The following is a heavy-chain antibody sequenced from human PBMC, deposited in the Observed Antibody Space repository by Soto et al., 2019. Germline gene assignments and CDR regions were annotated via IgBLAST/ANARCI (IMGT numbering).Heavy chain of an antibody. J-gene: IGHJ4*02. CDR3: ERVYGYSGLFDY. V-gene: IGHV3-74*01. D-gene: IGHD4-4*01. Sequence: GGSLRLSCAASGFTFSSYWMHWVRQAPGKGLVWVSRINSDGSSTSYADSVKGRFTISRDNAKNTLYLQMNSLRAEDTAVYYCERVYGYSGLFDYWGQGTLVTVSS. CDR1: GFTFSSYW. CDR2: INSDGSST.